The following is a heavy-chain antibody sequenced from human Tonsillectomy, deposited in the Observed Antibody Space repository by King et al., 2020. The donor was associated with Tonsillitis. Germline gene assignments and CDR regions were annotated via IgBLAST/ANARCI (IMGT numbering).Heavy chain of an antibody. D-gene: IGHD3-10*01. CDR1: GFIFTSYN. J-gene: IGHJ6*04. CDR2: IWNDGTVK. Sequence: VQLVESGGGVVQPGGSLRLSCTASGFIFTSYNMHWVRQAPGKGLEWVAFIWNDGTVKYYADSVKGRFSISRDNGKNTLNLHMKGLRPGDTAVYYCARDLRGVSRPYGMVVGGGGTRVIVSS. CDR3: ARDLRGVSRPYGMVV. V-gene: IGHV3-30*02.